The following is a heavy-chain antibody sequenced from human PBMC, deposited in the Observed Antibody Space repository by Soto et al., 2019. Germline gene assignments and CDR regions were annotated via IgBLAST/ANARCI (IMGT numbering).Heavy chain of an antibody. CDR1: GFTFNYYD. CDR3: ATSSERLSMATLGGLIPLGFD. V-gene: IGHV3-23*01. Sequence: EAQLLESGGGLVQPGGSLRLSCVASGFTFNYYDVSWVRRAPGKGLEWVSTISDTGGDTYYGDSVKGRFSISRDKSRRAVFLQMHSLTVDDTALYYCATSSERLSMATLGGLIPLGFD. J-gene: IGHJ4*01. D-gene: IGHD3-16*02. CDR2: ISDTGGDT.